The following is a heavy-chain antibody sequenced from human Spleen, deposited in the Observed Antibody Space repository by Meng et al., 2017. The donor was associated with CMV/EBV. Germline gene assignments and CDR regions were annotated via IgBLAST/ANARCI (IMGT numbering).Heavy chain of an antibody. CDR2: IHHSGST. CDR1: GYY. Sequence: GYYWSWIRHSPGKGLEWIGEIHHSGSTNYNPSLKSRVTISVDTSKNQFSLKLSSVTAADTAVYYCARVPSLGYCSSTSCPRGTYFDYWGQGTLVTVSS. D-gene: IGHD2-2*01. CDR3: ARVPSLGYCSSTSCPRGTYFDY. V-gene: IGHV4-34*01. J-gene: IGHJ4*02.